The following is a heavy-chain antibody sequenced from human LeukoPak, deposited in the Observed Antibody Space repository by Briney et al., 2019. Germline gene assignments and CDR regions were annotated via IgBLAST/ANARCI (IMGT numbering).Heavy chain of an antibody. J-gene: IGHJ2*01. Sequence: SETLSLTCTVSGGSISSYYWSWIRQPPGKGLEWIGYIYYSGSTNYNPSLKSRVTISVDTSKNQFSLKLSSVTAADTAVYYCARSADCSSTRCYVWYFDLWGRGTLVTVSS. CDR3: ARSADCSSTRCYVWYFDL. CDR1: GGSISSYY. V-gene: IGHV4-59*01. D-gene: IGHD2-2*01. CDR2: IYYSGST.